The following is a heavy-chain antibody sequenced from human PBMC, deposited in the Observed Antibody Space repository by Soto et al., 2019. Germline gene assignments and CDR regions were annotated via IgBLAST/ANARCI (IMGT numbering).Heavy chain of an antibody. CDR1: GGTFSNYA. CDR3: AVGSVDIVPTGMKPFDP. J-gene: IGHJ5*02. CDR2: IIPIFGTA. V-gene: IGHV1-69*12. Sequence: QVQLVQSGAEVKKPGSSVKVSCKASGGTFSNYAISWVRQAPGQGLEWMGGIIPIFGTANYAQKFQGRVTITGDESQSTGYMELSSLRCEDTAIYYCAVGSVDIVPTGMKPFDPWGQGTLVTVSS. D-gene: IGHD5-12*01.